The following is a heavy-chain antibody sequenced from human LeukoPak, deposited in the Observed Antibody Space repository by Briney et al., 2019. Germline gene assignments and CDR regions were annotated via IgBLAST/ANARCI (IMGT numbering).Heavy chain of an antibody. Sequence: SETLSLTCTVSGASISSYYWSWIRQSPGKGPEWIGYIYYSGRTNYNPSLKSRVTISVDTSKNQFSLKLSSVTAADTAVYYCARLRLTMVRGEINWFDPWGQGTLVTVSS. CDR3: ARLRLTMVRGEINWFDP. V-gene: IGHV4-59*12. CDR1: GASISSYY. J-gene: IGHJ5*02. D-gene: IGHD3-10*01. CDR2: IYYSGRT.